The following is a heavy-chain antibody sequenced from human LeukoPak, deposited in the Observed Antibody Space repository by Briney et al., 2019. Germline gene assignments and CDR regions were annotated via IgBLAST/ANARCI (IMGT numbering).Heavy chain of an antibody. CDR1: GFTFSSYA. Sequence: PGGSLRLSCAASGFTFSSYAMSWVRQAPGKGLEWVSAISGSGGSTYYADSVKGRFTISRDNSKNTLYLQMNSLRAEDTAVYYCAKDGWTSEAYYCYGMDVWGQGTTVTVSS. V-gene: IGHV3-23*01. CDR2: ISGSGGST. CDR3: AKDGWTSEAYYCYGMDV. J-gene: IGHJ6*02. D-gene: IGHD2-15*01.